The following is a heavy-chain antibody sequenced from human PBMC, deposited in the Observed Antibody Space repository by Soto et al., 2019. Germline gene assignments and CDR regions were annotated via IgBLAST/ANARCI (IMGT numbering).Heavy chain of an antibody. CDR3: ARLCPTNYYGSGIGWFDP. V-gene: IGHV4-39*01. CDR1: GGSIITTSYY. Sequence: SETLSLTCSVSGGSIITTSYYWGWIRQPPGKGLEWIGSFYYSGNTYYNSSLKSRITISVDTSRNQFSLSLSSVTAADTAVYYSARLCPTNYYGSGIGWFDPWGQGTLVTVSS. CDR2: FYYSGNT. J-gene: IGHJ5*02. D-gene: IGHD3-10*01.